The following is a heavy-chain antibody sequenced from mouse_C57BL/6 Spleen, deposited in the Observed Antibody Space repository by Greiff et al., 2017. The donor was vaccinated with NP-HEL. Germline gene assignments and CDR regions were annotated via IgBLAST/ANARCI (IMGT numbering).Heavy chain of an antibody. J-gene: IGHJ2*01. V-gene: IGHV1-69*01. CDR2: IDPSDSYT. Sequence: VQLQQPGAELVMPGASVKLSCKASGYTFTSYWMHWVKQRPGQGLEWIGEIDPSDSYTNYNQKFKGKSTLTVDKSSSTAYMQLSSLTSEDSAVYDCARVLITTVHYFDYWGQGTTLTVSS. D-gene: IGHD1-1*01. CDR1: GYTFTSYW. CDR3: ARVLITTVHYFDY.